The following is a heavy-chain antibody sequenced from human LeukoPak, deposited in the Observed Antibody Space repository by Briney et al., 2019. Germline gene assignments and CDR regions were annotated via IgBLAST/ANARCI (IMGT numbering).Heavy chain of an antibody. CDR3: AESGYSSSWYRDGDAFDI. Sequence: PGGSLRLSCAASGFTFSSYEMNWVRQAPGKGLEWVSYISSSGSTIYYADSVKGRFTISRDNAKNSLYLQMNSLRAEDTAVYYCAESGYSSSWYRDGDAFDIWGQGTMVTVSS. V-gene: IGHV3-48*03. CDR1: GFTFSSYE. J-gene: IGHJ3*02. CDR2: ISSSGSTI. D-gene: IGHD6-13*01.